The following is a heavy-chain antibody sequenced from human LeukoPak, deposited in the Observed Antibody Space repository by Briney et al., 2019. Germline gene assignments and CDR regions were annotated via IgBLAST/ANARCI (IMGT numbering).Heavy chain of an antibody. J-gene: IGHJ6*03. Sequence: SETLSLTCIVSGASISSGNYYWTWIRQPAGKGLEWIGRLHTTGGTNYNPSFKSRLSISGDTSKNQFSLQLSSVTAADTAVYYCARGPLDYSNYYYYYMDVWGKGTTVTVSS. D-gene: IGHD4-11*01. CDR2: LHTTGGT. CDR1: GASISSGNYY. CDR3: ARGPLDYSNYYYYYMDV. V-gene: IGHV4-61*02.